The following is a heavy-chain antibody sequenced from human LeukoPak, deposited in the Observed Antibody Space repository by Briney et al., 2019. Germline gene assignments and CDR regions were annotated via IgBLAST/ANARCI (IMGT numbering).Heavy chain of an antibody. CDR1: GGSFSGYY. CDR2: INHSGST. CDR3: ARGPSSSWYLPDFDY. J-gene: IGHJ4*02. Sequence: SETLSLTCAVYGGSFSGYYWSWIRQPPGKGLEWIGEINHSGSTNYNPSLKSRVTISVDTSKNQFSLKLSSVTAADTGVYYCARGPSSSWYLPDFDYWGRGTLVTVSS. D-gene: IGHD6-13*01. V-gene: IGHV4-34*01.